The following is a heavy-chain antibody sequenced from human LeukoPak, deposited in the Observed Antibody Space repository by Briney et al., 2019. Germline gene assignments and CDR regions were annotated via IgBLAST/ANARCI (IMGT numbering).Heavy chain of an antibody. CDR1: GGSISSYY. Sequence: SETLSLTCTVSGGSISSYYWSWIRQPPGKGLEWIGYIYYSGSTNCNPSLKSRVTISVDTSKNQFSLKLSSVTAADTAVYYCARLVAARRSYYYYGMDVWGQGTTVTVSS. CDR3: ARLVAARRSYYYYGMDV. D-gene: IGHD6-6*01. CDR2: IYYSGST. V-gene: IGHV4-59*01. J-gene: IGHJ6*02.